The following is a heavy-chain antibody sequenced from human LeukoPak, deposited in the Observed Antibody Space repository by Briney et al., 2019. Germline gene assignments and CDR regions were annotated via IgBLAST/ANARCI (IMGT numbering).Heavy chain of an antibody. CDR2: IWYDGDNK. CDR1: GFSFSSYG. V-gene: IGHV3-33*01. CDR3: ARDGGYDADDY. Sequence: PGGSLRLSCATSGFSFSSYGMHWVRQAPGKGLEWVAVIWYDGDNKFYADSVKGRFTISRDNSKNMLYLQMNSLRAEDTAVYYCARDGGYDADDYWGQGTLVTVSS. J-gene: IGHJ4*02. D-gene: IGHD5-12*01.